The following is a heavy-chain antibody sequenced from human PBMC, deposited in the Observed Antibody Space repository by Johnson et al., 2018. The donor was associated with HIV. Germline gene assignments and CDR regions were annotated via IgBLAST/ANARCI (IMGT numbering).Heavy chain of an antibody. J-gene: IGHJ3*01. CDR1: GFIFSTYG. Sequence: QVQLVESGGGVVQPGRSLRLSCAASGFIFSTYGMHWVRQAPGRGLEWVAIISYDGNNKDYADSVKGRFTISRDNSKNTLFLQMNSLRTEDTAVYFWASEASFAPRPETAFDVWGQGTKVTGSS. CDR3: ASEASFAPRPETAFDV. V-gene: IGHV3-30-3*01. CDR2: ISYDGNNK. D-gene: IGHD2/OR15-2a*01.